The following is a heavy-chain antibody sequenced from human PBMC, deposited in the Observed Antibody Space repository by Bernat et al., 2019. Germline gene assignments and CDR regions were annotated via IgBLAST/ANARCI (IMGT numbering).Heavy chain of an antibody. J-gene: IGHJ4*02. CDR3: VKFSGANYYGSGSKGPDFDY. Sequence: EVQLVESGGGLVQPGGSLRLSCSASGFTFSSYAMHWVRQAPGKGLEYVSAISSNGGSTYYADSVKGRFTISRDKSKNTLYLQMSSLRAEDTAVYYCVKFSGANYYGSGSKGPDFDYWGQGTLVTVSS. CDR1: GFTFSSYA. D-gene: IGHD3-10*01. V-gene: IGHV3-64D*06. CDR2: ISSNGGST.